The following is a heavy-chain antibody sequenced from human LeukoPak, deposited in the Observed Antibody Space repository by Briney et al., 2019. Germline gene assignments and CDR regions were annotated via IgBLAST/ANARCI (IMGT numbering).Heavy chain of an antibody. CDR2: IAYDGSSP. Sequence: PGGSLRLSCAASGFTLSSHAMHWVRQAPGEGLEWVAAIAYDGSSPHYVDSVKGRFIISRDNSKSALYLQMNSLRVEDTGIYYCARVGGSNWHPLDYWGQGTLVTVSS. V-gene: IGHV3-30-3*01. J-gene: IGHJ4*02. D-gene: IGHD6-13*01. CDR3: ARVGGSNWHPLDY. CDR1: GFTLSSHA.